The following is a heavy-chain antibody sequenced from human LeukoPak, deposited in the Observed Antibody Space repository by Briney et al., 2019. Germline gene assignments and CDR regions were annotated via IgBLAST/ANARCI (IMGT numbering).Heavy chain of an antibody. CDR2: FDPEDGET. J-gene: IGHJ4*02. CDR3: ATDWVAAAGTLPLGGY. D-gene: IGHD6-13*01. Sequence: GASVKVSCKVSGYTLTELSMHWVRQAPGKGLEWMGGFDPEDGETIYAQKFQGRVTMTEDTSTDTAYMELSSLRSEDTAVYYCATDWVAAAGTLPLGGYWGQGTLVTVSS. V-gene: IGHV1-24*01. CDR1: GYTLTELS.